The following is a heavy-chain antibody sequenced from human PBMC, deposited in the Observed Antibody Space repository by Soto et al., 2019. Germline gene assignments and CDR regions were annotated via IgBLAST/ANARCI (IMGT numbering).Heavy chain of an antibody. J-gene: IGHJ4*02. CDR1: GDTXISYA. Sequence: SXKVSLKAAGDTXISYASSLVRQAPGQGLEWMGGIIPIFGTANYAQKFQGRVTITADESTSTAYIELSSLRSEDTAVYYCARGAYYYDSSGYLNYRGQGTLVTVSS. D-gene: IGHD3-22*01. V-gene: IGHV1-69*13. CDR2: IIPIFGTA. CDR3: ARGAYYYDSSGYLNY.